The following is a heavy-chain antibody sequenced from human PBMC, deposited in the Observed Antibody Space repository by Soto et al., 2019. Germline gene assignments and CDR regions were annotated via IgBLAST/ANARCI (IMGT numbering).Heavy chain of an antibody. CDR3: ARTVTRGYDILTGYYIGPYYFDY. V-gene: IGHV1-18*01. CDR2: ISAYNGNT. D-gene: IGHD3-9*01. CDR1: GYTFTSYG. Sequence: ASVKVSCKASGYTFTSYGISWVRQAPGQGLEWMGWISAYNGNTNYAQKLQGRVTMTTDTSTSTAYMELRSLRSDDTAVYYCARTVTRGYDILTGYYIGPYYFDYWGQGTLVTVSS. J-gene: IGHJ4*02.